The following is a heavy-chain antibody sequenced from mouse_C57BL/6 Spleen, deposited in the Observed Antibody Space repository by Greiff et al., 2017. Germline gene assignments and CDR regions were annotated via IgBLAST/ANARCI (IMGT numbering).Heavy chain of an antibody. J-gene: IGHJ2*01. V-gene: IGHV1-82*01. CDR2: IYPGDGGT. CDR1: GYAFSSSW. D-gene: IGHD2-5*01. CDR3: ARSYYSILFDY. Sequence: VQLVESGPELVKPGASVKISCKASGYAFSSSWMNWVKQRPGKGLEWIGRIYPGDGGTNYNGKFKGKATLTADKSSSTAYMQLCGLTSEDSAVYYCARSYYSILFDYWGQGTTLTVSS.